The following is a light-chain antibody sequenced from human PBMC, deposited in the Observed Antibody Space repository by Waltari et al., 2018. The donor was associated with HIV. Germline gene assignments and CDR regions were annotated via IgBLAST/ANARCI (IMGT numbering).Light chain of an antibody. V-gene: IGKV1-12*01. J-gene: IGKJ3*01. CDR3: LQALSFPLT. CDR2: ATS. Sequence: DIQVTQSPSSLFASVGDSVTITCRANQGLTSYLAWYQQKPGNTPKFLISATSSLRGGVPSRFGGSGSGTDFTLIINNLQPEDFATYYCLQALSFPLTLGPGTKVDV. CDR1: QGLTSY.